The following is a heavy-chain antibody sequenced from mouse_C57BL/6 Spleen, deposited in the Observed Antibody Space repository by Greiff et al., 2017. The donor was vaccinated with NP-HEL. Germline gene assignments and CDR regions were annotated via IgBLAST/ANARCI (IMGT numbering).Heavy chain of an antibody. CDR3: AREGLRMAY. CDR1: GFTFSSYA. D-gene: IGHD1-1*01. Sequence: EVKLVESGGGLVKPGGSLKLSCAASGFTFSSYAMSWVRQTPEKRLEWVATISDGGSYTYYPDNVKGRFTISRDNAKNNLYLQMSHLKSEDTAMYYCAREGLRMAYWGQGTLVTVSA. V-gene: IGHV5-4*03. CDR2: ISDGGSYT. J-gene: IGHJ3*01.